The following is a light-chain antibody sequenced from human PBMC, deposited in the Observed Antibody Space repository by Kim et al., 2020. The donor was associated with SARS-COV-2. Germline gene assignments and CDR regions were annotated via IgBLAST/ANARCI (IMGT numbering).Light chain of an antibody. V-gene: IGLV6-57*03. CDR2: EDR. J-gene: IGLJ3*02. CDR3: QSYDSDTRWV. Sequence: LTQPHSMSESPGKTVTISCTRSGGDIDSNYVQWYQQRPGSAPTTAIYEDRQRPSGVPPRFSGSIDSSSNSAFLTISGLQTDDEADYYCQSYDSDTRWVFGGGTRLTVL. CDR1: GGDIDSNY.